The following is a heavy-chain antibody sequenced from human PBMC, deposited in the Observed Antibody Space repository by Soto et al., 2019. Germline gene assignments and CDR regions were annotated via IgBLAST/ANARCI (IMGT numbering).Heavy chain of an antibody. V-gene: IGHV1-3*01. Sequence: QVRLVQSGAEVRKPGASVKISCKASGYTFSNYALHWVRQAPGQRPEWMGWIYGNNGDTKYAPKFQGRVTISSDTSGTTGDMEMAGLISEDTAVYFCARSPRVTPYYYYGLDVWGQGTTVTVSS. CDR2: IYGNNGDT. J-gene: IGHJ6*02. D-gene: IGHD2-21*02. CDR3: ARSPRVTPYYYYGLDV. CDR1: GYTFSNYA.